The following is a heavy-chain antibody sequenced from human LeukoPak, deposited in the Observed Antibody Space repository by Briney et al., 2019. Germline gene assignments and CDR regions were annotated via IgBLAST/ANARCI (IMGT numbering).Heavy chain of an antibody. J-gene: IGHJ4*02. CDR3: ARGGVDYYGSGSYYSIDY. D-gene: IGHD3-10*01. CDR1: GYTFTSYG. V-gene: IGHV1-2*02. CDR2: INPNSGGT. Sequence: ASVKVSCKASGYTFTSYGISWVRQAPGQGLEWMGWINPNSGGTNYAQKFQGRVTMTRDTSISTAYMELSRLRSDDTAVYYCARGGVDYYGSGSYYSIDYWGQGTLVTVSS.